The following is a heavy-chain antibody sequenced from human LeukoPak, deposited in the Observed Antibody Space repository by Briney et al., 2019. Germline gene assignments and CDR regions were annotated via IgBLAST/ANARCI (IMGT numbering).Heavy chain of an antibody. V-gene: IGHV3-21*01. J-gene: IGHJ4*02. D-gene: IGHD2-15*01. CDR3: ARDCRVWPYYFDY. CDR1: GFTFSSYS. CDR2: ISSSSSYI. Sequence: PGGSLRLSCAASGFTFSSYSMNWVSQAPGKGLEWVSSISSSSSYIYYADSVKGRFTISRDNAKNSLYLQMNSLRAEDTAVYYCARDCRVWPYYFDYWGQGTLVTVSS.